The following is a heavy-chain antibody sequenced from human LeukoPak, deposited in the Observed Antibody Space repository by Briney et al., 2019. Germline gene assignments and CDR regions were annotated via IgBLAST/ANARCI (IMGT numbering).Heavy chain of an antibody. D-gene: IGHD6-13*01. V-gene: IGHV4-34*01. CDR1: GGSFSGYY. J-gene: IGHJ5*02. CDR2: INHSGST. CDR3: ARHSLGYSSSWYPWSWFDP. Sequence: SETLSLTCAVYGGSFSGYYWSWIRQPPGKGLEWIGEINHSGSTYYSPSLKSRVTISVDTSKNQFSLKLSSVTAADTAVYYCARHSLGYSSSWYPWSWFDPWGQGTLVTVSS.